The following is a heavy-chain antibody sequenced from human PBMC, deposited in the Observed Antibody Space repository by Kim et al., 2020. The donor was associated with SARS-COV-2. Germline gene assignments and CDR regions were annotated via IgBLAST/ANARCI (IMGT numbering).Heavy chain of an antibody. D-gene: IGHD3-22*01. J-gene: IGHJ6*02. Sequence: VKGRFTISRENAKNSLYLQMNSLRAEDTAVYYCAREEVIPTTLAYYGMDVWGQGTTVTVSS. CDR3: AREEVIPTTLAYYGMDV. V-gene: IGHV3-21*01.